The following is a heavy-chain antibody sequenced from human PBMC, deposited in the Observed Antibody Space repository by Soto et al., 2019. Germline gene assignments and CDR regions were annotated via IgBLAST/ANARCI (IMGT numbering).Heavy chain of an antibody. Sequence: ASLKVSCKVSGYTLTELSMHWVRQAPGKGLEWMGGFDPEDGETIYAQKFQGRVTMTEDTSTDTAYMELSSLRSEDTAVYYCATANGDYVDYFDYWGQGTLVTVSS. CDR1: GYTLTELS. V-gene: IGHV1-24*01. J-gene: IGHJ4*02. CDR2: FDPEDGET. D-gene: IGHD4-17*01. CDR3: ATANGDYVDYFDY.